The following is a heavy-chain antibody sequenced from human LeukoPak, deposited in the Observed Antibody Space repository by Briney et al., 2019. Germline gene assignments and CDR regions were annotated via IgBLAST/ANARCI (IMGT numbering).Heavy chain of an antibody. CDR3: ARVYVDSSGWYSSAFDI. Sequence: SQTLSLTCTVSGGSISSGSYYWSWIRQPAGKGLEWIGRIYTSGSTNYNPSLKSRVTISVDTSKNQFSLKLSSVTAADTAVYYCARVYVDSSGWYSSAFDIWGQGTMVTVSS. CDR2: IYTSGST. CDR1: GGSISSGSYY. D-gene: IGHD6-19*01. V-gene: IGHV4-61*02. J-gene: IGHJ3*02.